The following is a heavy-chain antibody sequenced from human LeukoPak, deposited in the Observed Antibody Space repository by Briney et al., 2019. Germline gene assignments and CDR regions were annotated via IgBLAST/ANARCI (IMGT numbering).Heavy chain of an antibody. D-gene: IGHD6-19*01. V-gene: IGHV4-4*07. CDR3: ARDISGIAVAFDY. CDR2: VSTSGST. Sequence: SETLSLTCTVSGVSISSYYWSWIRQPAGKGLEWIGRVSTSGSTNYNPSLKSRVTMSVDTSENQFSLKLSSVTAADTAVYYCARDISGIAVAFDYWGQGTLVTVSS. J-gene: IGHJ4*02. CDR1: GVSISSYY.